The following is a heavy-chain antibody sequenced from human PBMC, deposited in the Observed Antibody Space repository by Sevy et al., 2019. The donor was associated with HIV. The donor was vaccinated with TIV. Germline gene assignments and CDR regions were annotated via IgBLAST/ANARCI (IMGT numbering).Heavy chain of an antibody. CDR3: TIHLGDYVWGSHGFDY. Sequence: GGSLRLSCAASGLTFSNYAMSWVRQAPGKGLEWISAISGGGGNIYNAASVQGRFTISRDNSKNTLYLQMNSLTDGDTAVYYCTIHLGDYVWGSHGFDYWGQGTLVTVSS. CDR2: ISGGGGNI. V-gene: IGHV3-23*01. CDR1: GLTFSNYA. J-gene: IGHJ4*02. D-gene: IGHD3-16*01.